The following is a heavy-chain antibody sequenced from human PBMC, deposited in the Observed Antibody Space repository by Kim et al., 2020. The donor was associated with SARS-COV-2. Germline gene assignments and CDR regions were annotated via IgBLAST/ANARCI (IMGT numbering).Heavy chain of an antibody. V-gene: IGHV3-23*01. D-gene: IGHD6-13*01. Sequence: GGSLRLSCAASGFTFSSYAMSWVRQAPGKGLEWVSAISGSGGSTYYADSVKGRFTISRDNSKNTLYLQMNSLRAEDTAVYYCANVRAAAGTPSEDYWGQGTLVTVSS. CDR3: ANVRAAAGTPSEDY. CDR1: GFTFSSYA. J-gene: IGHJ4*02. CDR2: ISGSGGST.